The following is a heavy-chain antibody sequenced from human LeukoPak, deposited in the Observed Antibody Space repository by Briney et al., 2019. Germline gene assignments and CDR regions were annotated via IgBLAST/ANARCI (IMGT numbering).Heavy chain of an antibody. D-gene: IGHD3-3*01. CDR3: AVTYYDFWSGYPEYFQH. CDR2: IYYSGST. Sequence: SETLSLTCTVSGGSISSYYWSWIRQPPGKGLEWIGYIYYSGSTNYNPSLKSRVTISVDTSKNQFSLKLSSVTAADTAVYYCAVTYYDFWSGYPEYFQHWGQGTLVTVSS. J-gene: IGHJ1*01. V-gene: IGHV4-59*08. CDR1: GGSISSYY.